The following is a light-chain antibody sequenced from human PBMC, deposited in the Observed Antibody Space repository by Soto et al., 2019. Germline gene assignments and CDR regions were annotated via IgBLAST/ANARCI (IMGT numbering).Light chain of an antibody. CDR2: DAT. CDR3: QQRSDRVS. V-gene: IGKV3-11*01. CDR1: QSVGSN. Sequence: EIVLTQSPATLSLSLGESATLSCRASQSVGSNLAWYQQKRGQAPRLLIYDATERTTGIPARFTGSRSGTDFAFSISSLEADDFAVYYYQQRSDRVSFGGGTVVEI. J-gene: IGKJ4*01.